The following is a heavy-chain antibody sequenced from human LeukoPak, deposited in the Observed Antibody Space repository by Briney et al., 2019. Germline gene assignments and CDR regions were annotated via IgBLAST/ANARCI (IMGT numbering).Heavy chain of an antibody. V-gene: IGHV3-23*01. CDR1: GFTFSSYA. D-gene: IGHD3-3*01. J-gene: IGHJ4*02. CDR3: AKGGPDFWSGYPLDY. Sequence: GGSLRLSCAASGFTFSSYAMSWVRQAPGKGLEWVSAISGSGGSTYYADSVKGRFTISRDNSKNTPYLQMNSLRAEDTAVYYCAKGGPDFWSGYPLDYWGQGTLVTVSS. CDR2: ISGSGGST.